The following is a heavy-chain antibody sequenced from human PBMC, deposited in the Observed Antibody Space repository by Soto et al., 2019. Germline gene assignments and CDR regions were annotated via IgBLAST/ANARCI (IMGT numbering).Heavy chain of an antibody. J-gene: IGHJ5*02. V-gene: IGHV4-38-2*01. CDR2: MYHSGAT. CDR1: GYSISSGYY. CDR3: ARVLVTTVTTGAGWFDP. D-gene: IGHD4-17*01. Sequence: SETLSLTCAVSGYSISSGYYWGWIRQPPGKGLEWIGSMYHSGATYYNPSLKSRVTISVDTSKNXXXXXXXXXTAADTAVYYCARVLVTTVTTGAGWFDPWGPGTQVTVSS.